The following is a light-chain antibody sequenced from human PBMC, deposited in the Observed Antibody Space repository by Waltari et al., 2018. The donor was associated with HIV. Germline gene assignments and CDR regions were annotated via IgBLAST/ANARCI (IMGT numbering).Light chain of an antibody. V-gene: IGLV1-44*01. J-gene: IGLJ3*02. CDR2: NNQ. CDR3: AAWDDSLGGPV. CDR1: SSNIGSNT. Sequence: QSVLTQPPSASGTPGQRVTISCSGSSSNIGSNTVNWYQQLPGAAPKLLICNNQQRPSGVPVRFSLSKSGTSASLAISGLQSADEAVYYCAAWDDSLGGPVFGGGTKLTVL.